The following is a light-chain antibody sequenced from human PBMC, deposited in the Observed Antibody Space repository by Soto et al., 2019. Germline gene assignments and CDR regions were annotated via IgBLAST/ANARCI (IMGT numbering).Light chain of an antibody. J-gene: IGKJ2*01. CDR2: GAS. CDR3: QQYGSSSYT. V-gene: IGKV3-20*01. Sequence: EIVLTQSPGTLSLSPGERAALSCRASQSVSSSDLAWYQQKHGQAPRLLIYGASSRATGIPDRFSGSGSGTDFTLTISRLEPEDFAVYYCQQYGSSSYTFGQGTKLEIK. CDR1: QSVSSSD.